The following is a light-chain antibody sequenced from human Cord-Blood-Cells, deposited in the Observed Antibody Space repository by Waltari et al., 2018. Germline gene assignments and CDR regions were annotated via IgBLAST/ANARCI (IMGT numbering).Light chain of an antibody. Sequence: QSALTLPASVSGSPGQSIPLSCTGTRSDVGGYNYVSWYQQHPGKAPTLMLYDVSNRPSGVSNRFSGSKSGNTASLTISGLQAEDEADYYCSSYTSSSDVVFGGGTKLTVL. CDR3: SSYTSSSDVV. CDR2: DVS. CDR1: RSDVGGYNY. V-gene: IGLV2-14*01. J-gene: IGLJ2*01.